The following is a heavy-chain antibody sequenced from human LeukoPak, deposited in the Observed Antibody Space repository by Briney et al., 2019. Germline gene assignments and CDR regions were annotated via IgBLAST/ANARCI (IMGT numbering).Heavy chain of an antibody. CDR2: ISSGGTYL. J-gene: IGHJ4*02. D-gene: IGHD2-2*01. Sequence: GGSLRLSCAASGFTFSTYGMNWVRQAPGKGLEWVSSISSGGTYLNYADSVKGRFTISRDNAKNSLYLQMNSLRAEDTAVYYCARVTSPYYFDSCGQGTLVTVSS. CDR1: GFTFSTYG. CDR3: ARVTSPYYFDS. V-gene: IGHV3-21*01.